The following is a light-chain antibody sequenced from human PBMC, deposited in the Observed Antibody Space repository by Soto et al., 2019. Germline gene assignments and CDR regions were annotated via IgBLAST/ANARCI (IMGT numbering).Light chain of an antibody. CDR3: KQYGSTPYT. J-gene: IGKJ2*01. CDR2: GAS. V-gene: IGKV3-20*01. Sequence: EIVLTQSPGTLSLSPGERATLSCRASQSGSSRFLAWYQQKPGQAPGLLMYGASSRATGIPDSFSGTASGTDFTLTISRLEPEDFAVYYCKQYGSTPYTFGLGTKVDIK. CDR1: QSGSSRF.